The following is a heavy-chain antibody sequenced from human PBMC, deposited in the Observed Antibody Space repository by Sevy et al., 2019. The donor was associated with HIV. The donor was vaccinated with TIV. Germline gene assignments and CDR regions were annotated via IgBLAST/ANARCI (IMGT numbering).Heavy chain of an antibody. CDR3: ARLTTKPTSDLYGMDV. CDR2: INSDSGVT. D-gene: IGHD4-17*01. J-gene: IGHJ6*02. V-gene: IGHV1-2*02. Sequence: ASVKVSCKASGYIFTDYYIHWVRQAPGQGLEWMAWINSDSGVTNYAQRFQGEVTVTRDTSLNKAYLDLCRLKSNDTAIYFCARLTTKPTSDLYGMDVWGQGTTVTVSS. CDR1: GYIFTDYY.